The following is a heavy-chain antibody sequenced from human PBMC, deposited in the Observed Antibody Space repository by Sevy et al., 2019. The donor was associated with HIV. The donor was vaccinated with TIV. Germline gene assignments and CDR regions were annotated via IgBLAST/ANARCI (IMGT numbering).Heavy chain of an antibody. CDR2: ISYDGSTK. CDR3: AKDPTLYASGSCQDY. Sequence: GGSLRLSCAASGFTFSRYGMHWVRQAPGKGLEWVALISYDGSTKYYAESVKGRFTISRDNSKNTLYLQMSSLRAEDTAVFYCAKDPTLYASGSCQDYWGQGTLVTVSS. D-gene: IGHD3-10*01. J-gene: IGHJ4*02. CDR1: GFTFSRYG. V-gene: IGHV3-30*18.